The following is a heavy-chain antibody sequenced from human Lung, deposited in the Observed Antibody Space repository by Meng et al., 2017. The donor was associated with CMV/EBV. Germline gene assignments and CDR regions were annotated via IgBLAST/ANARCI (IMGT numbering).Heavy chain of an antibody. J-gene: IGHJ5*02. CDR3: ARDDSSS. V-gene: IGHV3-30-3*01. CDR1: GFTFSRYA. Sequence: QVKLVELGGGVVQPGRSLRLSCAASGFTFSRYAMHWVRQAPGKGLEWVAVISYDGSNKYYADSVKGRFTISRDNSKNTLYLQMNSLRAEDTAVYYCARDDSSSWGQGTLVTVSS. CDR2: ISYDGSNK. D-gene: IGHD3-22*01.